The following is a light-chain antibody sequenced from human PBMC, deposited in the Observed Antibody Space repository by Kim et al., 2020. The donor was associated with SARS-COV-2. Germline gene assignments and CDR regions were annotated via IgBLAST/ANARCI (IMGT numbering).Light chain of an antibody. V-gene: IGKV3-20*01. CDR1: QSIALSY. J-gene: IGKJ1*01. CDR2: AAS. Sequence: SPEERATLSCRASQSIALSYLAWDQQIPGQAPRLNIYAASRRATGIPDRFSGRGPGTDFSLTISRLEPEDFAVYYCQQFSSPARTFGQGTKVDIK. CDR3: QQFSSPART.